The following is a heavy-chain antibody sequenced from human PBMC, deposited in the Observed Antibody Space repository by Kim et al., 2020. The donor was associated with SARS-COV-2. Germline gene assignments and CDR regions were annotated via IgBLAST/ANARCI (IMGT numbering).Heavy chain of an antibody. Sequence: GGSLRLSCAASGFTFSSYYMAWVRQAPGKGLEWVANINQDGSEKYYVDSVKGRFTISRDNAKHALYLQMNSLRAEETAMYYCKGGLIAPGNFDPWGQGTL. V-gene: IGHV3-7*03. J-gene: IGHJ5*02. CDR3: KGGLIAPGNFDP. CDR2: INQDGSEK. D-gene: IGHD6-13*01. CDR1: GFTFSSYY.